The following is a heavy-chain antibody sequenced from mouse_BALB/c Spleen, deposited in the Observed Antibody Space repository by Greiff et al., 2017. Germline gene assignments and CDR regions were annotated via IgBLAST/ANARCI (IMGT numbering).Heavy chain of an antibody. J-gene: IGHJ3*01. Sequence: VQLKQSGPGLVKPSQSLSLTCSVTGYSITSGYYWNWIRQFPGNKLEWMGYISYDGSNNYNPSLKNRISITRDTSKNQFFLKLNSVTTEDTATYYCAGDDGYYAWFADWGQGTLVTVSA. D-gene: IGHD2-3*01. CDR1: GYSITSGYY. CDR3: AGDDGYYAWFAD. CDR2: ISYDGSN. V-gene: IGHV3-6*02.